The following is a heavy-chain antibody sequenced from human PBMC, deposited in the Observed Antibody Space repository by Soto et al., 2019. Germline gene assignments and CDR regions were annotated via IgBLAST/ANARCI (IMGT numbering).Heavy chain of an antibody. D-gene: IGHD1-26*01. CDR2: SRDKHNRYTT. Sequence: GGSLRISCAATGFTFRDYSMGWVRQAPGKGLEWVGRSRDKHNRYTTEYAASVKGRFAISRDDSKKSLLLQMNSLKNEDTAVYYCARVGGSYSDFDYWGQGT. CDR1: GFTFRDYS. J-gene: IGHJ4*02. V-gene: IGHV3-72*01. CDR3: ARVGGSYSDFDY.